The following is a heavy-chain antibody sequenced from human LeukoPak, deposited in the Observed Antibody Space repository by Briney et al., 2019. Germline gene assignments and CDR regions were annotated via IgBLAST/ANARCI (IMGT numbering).Heavy chain of an antibody. J-gene: IGHJ4*02. D-gene: IGHD3-10*01. V-gene: IGHV3-23*01. CDR2: IDGGGGDT. CDR1: GFTFSSYA. CDR3: AKYFYDSGSYSFDY. Sequence: GGSLRLSCAVSGFTFSSYAMSWVRQAPAKGLEWVSAIDGGGGDTYYADSVQGRFIISRDNSKNMLYLQMNSLRAEDTAAYYCAKYFYDSGSYSFDYWGQGALVTVSS.